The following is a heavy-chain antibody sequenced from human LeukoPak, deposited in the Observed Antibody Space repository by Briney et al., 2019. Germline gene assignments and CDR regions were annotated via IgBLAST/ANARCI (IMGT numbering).Heavy chain of an antibody. CDR1: GGSFSTYY. CDR2: INHSGIT. D-gene: IGHD3-10*01. V-gene: IGHV4-34*01. J-gene: IGHJ4*02. Sequence: SETLSLTCAVYGGSFSTYYWNWICQPPGKGLEWIGEINHSGITNYNPSLKSRVIISVDTSKKQSSLRLTSVTAADTAVYYCARGEPGGRDYWGQGTLVTVSS. CDR3: ARGEPGGRDY.